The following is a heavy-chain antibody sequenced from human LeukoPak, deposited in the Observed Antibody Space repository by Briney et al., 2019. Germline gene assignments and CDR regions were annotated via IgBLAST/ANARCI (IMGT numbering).Heavy chain of an antibody. V-gene: IGHV4-61*02. CDR2: IYASGT. CDR1: GGSINSGSHH. Sequence: KPSETLSLTCTVPGGSINSGSHHWNWIRQPAGKGLEWIGRIYASGTNYNPSLKSRVTISVDTSKNQFSLKLSSVTAADTAVYYCAREYRSGYDDKIDYWGQGTLVTVSS. D-gene: IGHD3-22*01. CDR3: AREYRSGYDDKIDY. J-gene: IGHJ4*02.